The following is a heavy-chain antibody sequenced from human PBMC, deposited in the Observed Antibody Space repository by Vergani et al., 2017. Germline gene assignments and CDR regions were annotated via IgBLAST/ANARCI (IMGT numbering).Heavy chain of an antibody. CDR1: GYSISSGYY. D-gene: IGHD2-2*01. CDR3: ARHCSSTSCSIDY. CDR2: IYHSGST. V-gene: IGHV4-38-2*01. Sequence: QVQLQESGPGLVKPSETLSLTCAVSGYSISSGYYWGWIRQPPGKGLEWIGSIYHSGSTYYNPSLKSRVTISVDTSKNQFSLKLSSVTAADTAVYHCARHCSSTSCSIDYWGQGTLVTVSS. J-gene: IGHJ4*02.